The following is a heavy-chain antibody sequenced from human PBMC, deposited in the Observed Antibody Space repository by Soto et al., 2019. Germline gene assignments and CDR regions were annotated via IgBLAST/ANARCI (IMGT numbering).Heavy chain of an antibody. V-gene: IGHV6-1*01. CDR1: GRNVSSNSAA. CDR3: GSGDRRGYHDC. D-gene: IGHD2-2*01. Sequence: PSQTLSRTGAISGRNVSSNSAACNWIRPCPVRGFEWLGRTYYTDQWYCEYGASVRRRITISPDRSKYYLYLQLNSVTPEDTAVYFCGSGDRRGYHDCWSRGSLVVVSS. CDR2: TYYTDQWYC. J-gene: IGHJ4*02.